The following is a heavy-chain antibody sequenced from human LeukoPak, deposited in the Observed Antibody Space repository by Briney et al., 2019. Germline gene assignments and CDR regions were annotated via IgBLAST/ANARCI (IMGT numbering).Heavy chain of an antibody. CDR3: ARGEFGDYYYFYMDV. J-gene: IGHJ6*03. V-gene: IGHV3-23*01. Sequence: GGSLRLSCAASGFTFSSYAMSWVRQAPGKGLEWVSAISGSGGSTYYGDSVKGRFTISRDDAKNSLFLQMNSLRAEDTATYYCARGEFGDYYYFYMDVWGKGTTVTVSS. CDR2: ISGSGGST. D-gene: IGHD2/OR15-2a*01. CDR1: GFTFSSYA.